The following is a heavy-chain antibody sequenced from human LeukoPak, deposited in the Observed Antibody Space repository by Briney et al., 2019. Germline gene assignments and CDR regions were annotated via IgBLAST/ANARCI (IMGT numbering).Heavy chain of an antibody. CDR1: GGTFSSYA. D-gene: IGHD6-19*01. V-gene: IGHV1-69*04. J-gene: IGHJ4*02. Sequence: SVKVSCKASGGTFSSYAISWVRQAPGQGLEWMGRIIPILGIANYAQKFQGRVTITADKSTSTAYMELSSLRSEDTAVYCCRIGRDSSGWDMEFDYWGQGTLVTVSS. CDR3: RIGRDSSGWDMEFDY. CDR2: IIPILGIA.